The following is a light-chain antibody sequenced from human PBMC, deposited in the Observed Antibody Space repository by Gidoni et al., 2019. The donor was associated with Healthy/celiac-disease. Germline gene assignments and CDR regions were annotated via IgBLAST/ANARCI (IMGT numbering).Light chain of an antibody. CDR1: QSVLHSPNNKNY. CDR3: QQHARNPLT. CDR2: LSS. Sequence: DIVMTQSPDSLAVSLGERATIHCKSSQSVLHSPNNKNYLSWFQQKPGQPPNLLIYLSSTRAAGVPERCSGGGSGTDFFPPISSLQAEDVAVYYCQQHARNPLTFXXXTKLEIK. V-gene: IGKV4-1*01. J-gene: IGKJ2*01.